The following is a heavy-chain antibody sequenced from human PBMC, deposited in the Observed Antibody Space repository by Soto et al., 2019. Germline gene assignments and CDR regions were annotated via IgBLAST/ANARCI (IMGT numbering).Heavy chain of an antibody. CDR3: VCQGIGRLHGLVDV. V-gene: IGHV4-59*08. D-gene: IGHD5-12*01. Sequence: QVQLQESGPGLVKPSETLSLTCTVSGGSIDGYNCAWIRQTPGKALEWVGYVYDNGDSGYNPSLKRXVXXSRATSKSQSSLQLRSVTAADAAVYYCVCQGIGRLHGLVDVWGRGTTVTVSS. CDR1: GGSIDGYN. J-gene: IGHJ6*01. CDR2: VYDNGDS.